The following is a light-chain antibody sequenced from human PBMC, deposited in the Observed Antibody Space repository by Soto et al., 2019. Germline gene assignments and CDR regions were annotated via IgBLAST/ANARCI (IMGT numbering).Light chain of an antibody. Sequence: QAVVTQEPSLTVSPGGTVTLTCGSTTGPVTSGHYTYWFQPKPGQAPRTLIYDTTNKHSSIPARFSGSLLGDKAALTLSGAQPEDEADYYCFLSFGGTSVFGGGTQLTVL. CDR2: DTT. V-gene: IGLV7-46*01. CDR3: FLSFGGTSV. J-gene: IGLJ3*02. CDR1: TGPVTSGHY.